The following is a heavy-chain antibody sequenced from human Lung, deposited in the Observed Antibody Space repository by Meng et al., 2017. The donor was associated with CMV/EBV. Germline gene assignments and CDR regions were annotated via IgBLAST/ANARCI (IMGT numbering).Heavy chain of an antibody. CDR2: ISSSSSYI. J-gene: IGHJ3*02. Sequence: SXAASGFTFSSYSMNWVRQAPGKGLEWVSSISSSSSYIYYADSVKGRFTISRDNAKNSLYLQMNSLRAEDTAVYYCARDGSFWSGYYAPVAFDIWGQGTXVTVSS. CDR3: ARDGSFWSGYYAPVAFDI. D-gene: IGHD3-3*01. V-gene: IGHV3-21*01. CDR1: GFTFSSYS.